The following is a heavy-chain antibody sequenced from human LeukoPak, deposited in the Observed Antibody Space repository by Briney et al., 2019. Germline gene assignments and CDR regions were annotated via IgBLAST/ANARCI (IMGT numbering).Heavy chain of an antibody. CDR3: ARPFQDYDKGTFFYFFDF. CDR1: GGSISGSSYY. D-gene: IGHD3-22*01. J-gene: IGHJ4*02. V-gene: IGHV4-39*01. CDR2: IYYSGST. Sequence: PSETLSLTCTVSGGSISGSSYYWGWIRQPPGKGLEWIGSIYYSGSTYYNPSLKSRVTISVDTSKNSVSLMLRSVTAADTAVYFCARPFQDYDKGTFFYFFDFWGQGILVTVSS.